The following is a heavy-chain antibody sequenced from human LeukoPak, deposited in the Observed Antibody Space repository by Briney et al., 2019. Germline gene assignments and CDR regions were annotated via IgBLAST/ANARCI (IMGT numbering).Heavy chain of an antibody. D-gene: IGHD4-23*01. J-gene: IGHJ4*02. V-gene: IGHV1-69*13. CDR3: ARGWLAETTVVTPYNY. CDR1: GGTFRSNA. CDR2: ITPIFGTA. Sequence: SVKVSCKASGGTFRSNAISWVRQAPGQGLEWTGGITPIFGTANYAQKFQGRVTITAVESMSTAYMELSSLRSEDTAVYYCARGWLAETTVVTPYNYWGQGTLVTVSS.